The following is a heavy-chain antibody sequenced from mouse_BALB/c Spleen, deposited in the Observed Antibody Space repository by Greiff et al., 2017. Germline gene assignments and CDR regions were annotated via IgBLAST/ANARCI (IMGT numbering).Heavy chain of an antibody. J-gene: IGHJ4*01. D-gene: IGHD1-3*01. V-gene: IGHV5-9-4*01. Sequence: EVKLMESGGGLVKPGGSLKLSCAASGFTFSSYAMSWVRQSPEKRLEWVAEISSGGSYTYYPDTVTGRFTISRDNAKNTLYLEMSSLRSEDTAMYYCARDLGYSRAMDYWGQGTSVTVSS. CDR1: GFTFSSYA. CDR2: ISSGGSYT. CDR3: ARDLGYSRAMDY.